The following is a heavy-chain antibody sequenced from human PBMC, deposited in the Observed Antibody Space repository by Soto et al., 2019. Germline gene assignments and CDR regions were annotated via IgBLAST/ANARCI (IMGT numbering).Heavy chain of an antibody. CDR2: IYYSGST. V-gene: IGHV4-59*01. D-gene: IGHD2-15*01. Sequence: SETLSLTCTVSGGSISSYYWSWIRQPPGKGLEWIGYIYYSGSTNYNPSLKSRVTISVDTSKNQFSLKPSSVTAADTAVYYCASGVIYCSGGSCYGDPPDYWGQGTLVTVSS. CDR3: ASGVIYCSGGSCYGDPPDY. J-gene: IGHJ4*02. CDR1: GGSISSYY.